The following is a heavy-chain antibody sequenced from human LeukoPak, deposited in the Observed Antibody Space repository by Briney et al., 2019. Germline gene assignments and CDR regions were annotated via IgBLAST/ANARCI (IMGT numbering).Heavy chain of an antibody. Sequence: GGSLRLSCAASGFTFSSYAMHWVRQAPGKGLERVASISYDGSNKYYADSVKGRFTISRDNSKNTMYLQMNSLRAEDTAVYYCARVPYSSGWYEDYYFDYWGQGTVVTVSS. D-gene: IGHD6-19*01. J-gene: IGHJ4*02. CDR3: ARVPYSSGWYEDYYFDY. CDR1: GFTFSSYA. V-gene: IGHV3-30-3*01. CDR2: ISYDGSNK.